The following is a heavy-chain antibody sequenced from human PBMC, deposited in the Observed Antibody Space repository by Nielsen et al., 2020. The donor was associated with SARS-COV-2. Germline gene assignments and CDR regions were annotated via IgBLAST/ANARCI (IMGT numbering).Heavy chain of an antibody. CDR2: ISSSSTYI. D-gene: IGHD3-10*01. CDR1: GFTFSSYT. CDR3: ARGYYQIDE. J-gene: IGHJ4*02. Sequence: GESLKISCAASGFTFSSYTMNWVRQAPGKGLEWVSSISSSSTYIYYTDSVKGRFTISRDNTKKSRELQMNTLRAEDTAVYFCARGYYQIDEGGQGTLVTVSS. V-gene: IGHV3-21*01.